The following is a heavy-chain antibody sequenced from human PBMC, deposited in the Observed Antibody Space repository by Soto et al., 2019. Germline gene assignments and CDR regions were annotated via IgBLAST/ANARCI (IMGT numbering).Heavy chain of an antibody. CDR3: ARFPWIGAMTVVDVDY. CDR2: ISGSGGST. CDR1: GFTFSSYA. Sequence: PGGSLRLSCAASGFTFSSYAMSWVRQAPGKGLEWVSAISGSGGSTYYADSVKGRFTISRDNSKNTLYLQMNSLRAEDTAVYYCARFPWIGAMTVVDVDYWGQGTLVTVSS. J-gene: IGHJ4*02. V-gene: IGHV3-23*01. D-gene: IGHD3-22*01.